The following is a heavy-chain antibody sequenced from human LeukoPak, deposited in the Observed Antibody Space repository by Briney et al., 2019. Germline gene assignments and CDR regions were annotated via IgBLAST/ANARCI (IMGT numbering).Heavy chain of an antibody. V-gene: IGHV1-18*01. CDR3: ARDYPKDYYDSSGYFDY. D-gene: IGHD3-22*01. CDR2: ISVYNDNT. Sequence: ASVKVSCKASGYTFTSYGISWVRQAPGQGLEWMGWISVYNDNTNYVQKLQGRLTVTTDTSTSTAYMELRSLRSDDTAVYYCARDYPKDYYDSSGYFDYWGQGTLVTVSS. J-gene: IGHJ4*02. CDR1: GYTFTSYG.